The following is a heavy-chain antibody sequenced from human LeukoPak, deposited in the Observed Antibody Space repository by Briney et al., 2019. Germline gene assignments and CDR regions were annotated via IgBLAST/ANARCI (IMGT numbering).Heavy chain of an antibody. D-gene: IGHD1-26*01. CDR2: MNPNSGNT. J-gene: IGHJ4*02. V-gene: IGHV1-8*01. CDR1: GYTSTSYD. CDR3: ARKSGSYWGHFDY. Sequence: ASVKVSCKASGYTSTSYDINWVRQATGQGLEWMGWMNPNSGNTGYAQKFQGRVTMTRDTSISTAYMELSRLRSDDTAVYYCARKSGSYWGHFDYWGQGTLVTVSS.